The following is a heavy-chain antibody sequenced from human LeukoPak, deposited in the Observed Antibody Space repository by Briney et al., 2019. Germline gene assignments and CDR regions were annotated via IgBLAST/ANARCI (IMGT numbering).Heavy chain of an antibody. CDR3: ARKSSGWFRHFDY. CDR2: MNPNSGDT. V-gene: IGHV1-8*02. J-gene: IGHJ4*02. Sequence: ASVKVSCKASGYTFTNYDINWVRQATGQGLEWMGWMNPNSGDTSYAQKFQGRVTMTRDTSTSTVYMELSSLRSEDTAVYYCARKSSGWFRHFDYWGQGTLVTVSS. CDR1: GYTFTNYD. D-gene: IGHD6-19*01.